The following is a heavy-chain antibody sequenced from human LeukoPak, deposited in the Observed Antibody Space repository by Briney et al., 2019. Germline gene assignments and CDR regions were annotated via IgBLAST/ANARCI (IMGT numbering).Heavy chain of an antibody. CDR2: ISYLSSHV. CDR1: GFTFSDYD. D-gene: IGHD3-16*01. CDR3: GRAFPPLRTSSAGDL. Sequence: GGSLRLSCSASGFTFSDYDMNWVRQAPGKGLEWVSSISYLSSHVYYGDSVKGRFSISRDNAKNSLYLQMNSLGAEDTAIYYCGRAFPPLRTSSAGDLWGRAILVTVSS. J-gene: IGHJ4*02. V-gene: IGHV3-21*01.